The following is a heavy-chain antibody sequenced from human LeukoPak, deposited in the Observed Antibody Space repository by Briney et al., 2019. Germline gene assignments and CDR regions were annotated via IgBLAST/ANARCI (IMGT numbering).Heavy chain of an antibody. V-gene: IGHV1-8*01. CDR1: GYTFTSNY. J-gene: IGHJ4*02. CDR3: AREEGWSADFDY. CDR2: MNPNSGNT. Sequence: GASVKVSCKASGYTFTSNYMHWVRQATGQGLEWMGWMNPNSGNTGYAQKFQGRVTMTRNTSISTAYMELSSLRSEDTAVYYCAREEGWSADFDYWGQGTLVTVSS. D-gene: IGHD3-3*01.